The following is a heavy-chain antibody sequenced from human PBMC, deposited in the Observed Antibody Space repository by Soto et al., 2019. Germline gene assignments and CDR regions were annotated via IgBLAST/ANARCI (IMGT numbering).Heavy chain of an antibody. V-gene: IGHV4-4*02. CDR2: IYHIGTT. CDR3: ARRTWGMDG. J-gene: IGHJ6*02. Sequence: QVQLQESGPGLVKPSGTLSLTCAVSGASISSSNWWSWVRQPPGKGREWIGEIYHIGTTNYNPSLESRVTSSVDKSKNQFSLRLSAVTAADTAVYYCARRTWGMDGWGQGPTVIVSS. D-gene: IGHD3-16*01. CDR1: GASISSSNW.